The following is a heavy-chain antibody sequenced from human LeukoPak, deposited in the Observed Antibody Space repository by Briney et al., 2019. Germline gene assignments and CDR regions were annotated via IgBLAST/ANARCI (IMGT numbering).Heavy chain of an antibody. D-gene: IGHD2-2*01. CDR2: IYYSGST. CDR1: GGSISSYY. Sequence: SETLSLTCTVSGGSISSYYWSWIRQPPGKGLEWIGYIYYSGSTNYNPSLKSRVTISVDTSKNQFSLKLSSVTAAHTAVYYCARSRYCSSTSCSGDYYYYMDVWGKGTTVTVSS. V-gene: IGHV4-59*01. J-gene: IGHJ6*03. CDR3: ARSRYCSSTSCSGDYYYYMDV.